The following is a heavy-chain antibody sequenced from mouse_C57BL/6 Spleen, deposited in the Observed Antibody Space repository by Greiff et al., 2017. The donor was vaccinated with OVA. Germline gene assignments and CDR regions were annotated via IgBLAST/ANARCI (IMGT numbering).Heavy chain of an antibody. V-gene: IGHV5-12*01. CDR2: ISNGGGST. CDR1: GFTFSDYY. J-gene: IGHJ4*01. CDR3: ARRGVPYAMDY. Sequence: EVQLVESGGGLVQPGGSLKLSCAASGFTFSDYYMYWVRQTPEKRLEWVAYISNGGGSTYYPDTVKGRFTISRDNAKNTLYLQMSRLKSEDTARYYCARRGVPYAMDYWGQGTSVTVSS.